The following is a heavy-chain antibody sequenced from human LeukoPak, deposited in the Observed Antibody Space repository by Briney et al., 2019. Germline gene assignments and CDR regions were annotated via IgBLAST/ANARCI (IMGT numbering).Heavy chain of an antibody. D-gene: IGHD1-1*01. Sequence: GGSLRLSCVASGFTFSNVWINWVRQAPGKGLEWVGFIRSKAYGETADYAASVKGRFTISRDDSKAIAYLQMNSLKTEDTAVYHCTRDRGAYNLYDYWGQGTLVTVSS. CDR2: IRSKAYGETA. CDR3: TRDRGAYNLYDY. CDR1: GFTFSNVW. V-gene: IGHV3-49*04. J-gene: IGHJ4*02.